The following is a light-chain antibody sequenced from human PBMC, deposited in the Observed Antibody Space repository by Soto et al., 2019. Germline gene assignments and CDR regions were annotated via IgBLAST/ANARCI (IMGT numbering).Light chain of an antibody. CDR3: QQYDNGLF. V-gene: IGKV3-15*01. Sequence: EIVMTQSPATLSVSPGERATLSCRASQSVSSNLAWYQQKPGQAPRLLIYGASTRATGIPARFSGSGSGTEFTLTISSLQSEDFAIYYCQQYDNGLFFGQGTKLEIK. J-gene: IGKJ2*01. CDR2: GAS. CDR1: QSVSSN.